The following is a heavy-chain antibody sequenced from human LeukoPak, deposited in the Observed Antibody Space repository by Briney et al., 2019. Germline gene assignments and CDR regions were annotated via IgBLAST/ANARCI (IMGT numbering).Heavy chain of an antibody. D-gene: IGHD2-15*01. CDR1: GYTFTGYY. Sequence: ASVKVSCKASGYTFTGYYMHWVRQAPGQGLEWMGWISAYNGNTNYAQKLQGRVTMTTDTSTSTAYMELRSLRSDDTAVYYCARDGCSGGSCYYYYYGMDVWGQGTTVTVSS. J-gene: IGHJ6*02. V-gene: IGHV1-18*04. CDR2: ISAYNGNT. CDR3: ARDGCSGGSCYYYYYGMDV.